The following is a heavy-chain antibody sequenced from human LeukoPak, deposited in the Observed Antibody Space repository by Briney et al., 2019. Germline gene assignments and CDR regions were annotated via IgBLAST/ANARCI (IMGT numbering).Heavy chain of an antibody. D-gene: IGHD1-7*01. V-gene: IGHV3-23*01. CDR1: GFTFSSYA. CDR3: AKEKTGTTPQDFDY. Sequence: GGSLRLSCAASGFTFSSYAMSWVRQAPGKGLEWVSAISGTGGSTYYADSVKGRFTISRDNSKNALYLQMSSLRAEDTAVYYCAKEKTGTTPQDFDYWGQGTLVTVSS. J-gene: IGHJ4*02. CDR2: ISGTGGST.